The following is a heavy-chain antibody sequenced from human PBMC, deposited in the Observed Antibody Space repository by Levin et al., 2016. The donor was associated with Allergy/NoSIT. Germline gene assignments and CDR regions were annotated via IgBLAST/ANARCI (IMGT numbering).Heavy chain of an antibody. J-gene: IGHJ6*03. CDR3: ARDIPVGNYYYYMDV. D-gene: IGHD2-21*01. Sequence: SVKVSCKASGGTFSSYAISWVRQAPGQGLEWMGRIIPILGIANYAQKFQGRVTITADKSTSTAYMELSSLRSEDTAVYYCARDIPVGNYYYYMDVWGKGTTVTVSS. CDR2: IIPILGIA. V-gene: IGHV1-69*04. CDR1: GGTFSSYA.